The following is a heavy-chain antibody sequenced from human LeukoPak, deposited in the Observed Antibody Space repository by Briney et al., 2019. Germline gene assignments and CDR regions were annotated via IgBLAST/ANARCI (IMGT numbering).Heavy chain of an antibody. Sequence: PSETLSLTCTVSGGSISSYYWNWIRQPPGKGLEWIGSIYYNGGTNHKPSLKSRVTISVDTSKNQFSLKLNSVTAADTAMYYCARDYDKYGYSPLALDIWGQGTMVTVSS. CDR1: GGSISSYY. CDR3: ARDYDKYGYSPLALDI. J-gene: IGHJ3*02. CDR2: IYYNGGT. D-gene: IGHD5-18*01. V-gene: IGHV4-59*01.